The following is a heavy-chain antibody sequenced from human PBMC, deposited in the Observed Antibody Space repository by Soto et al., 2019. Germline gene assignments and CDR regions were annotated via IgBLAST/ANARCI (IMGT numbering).Heavy chain of an antibody. CDR1: GYSFTSYW. Sequence: GESLKISCKGSGYSFTSYWISWVRQMPGKGLEWMGRIDPSDSYTNYSPSFQGHVTISADKSISTAYLQWSSLKASDTAMYYCARNGDRGSSWYWFAPWGQGTLVTVSS. D-gene: IGHD6-13*01. CDR2: IDPSDSYT. J-gene: IGHJ5*02. CDR3: ARNGDRGSSWYWFAP. V-gene: IGHV5-10-1*01.